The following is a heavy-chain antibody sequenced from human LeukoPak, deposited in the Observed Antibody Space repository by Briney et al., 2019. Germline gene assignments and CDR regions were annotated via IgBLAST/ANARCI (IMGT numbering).Heavy chain of an antibody. CDR3: VSSSPRYCTGGTCYSSRGFDY. CDR1: GDSISTYY. D-gene: IGHD2-15*01. CDR2: IYHRGCT. J-gene: IGHJ4*02. Sequence: SETLSLTCTVSGDSISTYYWSWIRQSPGKGLEWIAYIYHRGCTNYNPSLKSRVTISVDTSTTQFSLKLSSVTAADTAVYYCVSSSPRYCTGGTCYSSRGFDYWGQGTLVTVPS. V-gene: IGHV4-59*01.